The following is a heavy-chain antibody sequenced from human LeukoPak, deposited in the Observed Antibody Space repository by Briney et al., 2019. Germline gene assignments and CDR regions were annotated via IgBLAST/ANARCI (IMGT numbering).Heavy chain of an antibody. CDR1: GFTFSRYE. V-gene: IGHV3-48*03. D-gene: IGHD5-18*01. J-gene: IGHJ3*02. CDR3: ARWGDPKYSINAFDI. Sequence: GGSLRLSCAASGFTFSRYEMNWVRQAPGTGLEWVSYISSIGSTMYYADSVKGRFTISRDDAKNSLYLQVNSLRAEDTAVYYCARWGDPKYSINAFDIWGQGTMVTVSS. CDR2: ISSIGSTM.